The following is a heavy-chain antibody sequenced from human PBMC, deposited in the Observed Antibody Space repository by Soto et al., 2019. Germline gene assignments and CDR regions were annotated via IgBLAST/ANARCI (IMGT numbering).Heavy chain of an antibody. Sequence: GGSLRLSCAVSGFTFSDYGMHWVRQAPGKGLELVAVMSYAGTYKYYADSVKGRFTISRDLSGNTLFLQMNSLRLEDTAVYFCAKEMYPRTVLDSSSPWGDYWGQGTLVTVSS. CDR1: GFTFSDYG. V-gene: IGHV3-30*18. D-gene: IGHD6-6*01. J-gene: IGHJ4*02. CDR3: AKEMYPRTVLDSSSPWGDY. CDR2: MSYAGTYK.